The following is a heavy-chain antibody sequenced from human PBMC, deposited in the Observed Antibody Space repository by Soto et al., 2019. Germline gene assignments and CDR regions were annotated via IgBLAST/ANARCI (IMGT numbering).Heavy chain of an antibody. D-gene: IGHD1-7*01. CDR3: AKVITGTVLDAFDI. J-gene: IGHJ3*02. CDR2: ISGSGGST. Sequence: GESLKISWAGSGMNFSRDAMGWGRQAQGKGLEWVSAISGSGGSTYYADSVKGRFTISRDNSKNTLYLQMNSLRAEDTAVYYCAKVITGTVLDAFDIWGQGTMVTVSS. V-gene: IGHV3-23*01. CDR1: GMNFSRDA.